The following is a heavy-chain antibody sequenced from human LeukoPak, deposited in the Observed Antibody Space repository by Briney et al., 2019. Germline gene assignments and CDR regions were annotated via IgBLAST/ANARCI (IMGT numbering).Heavy chain of an antibody. J-gene: IGHJ4*02. Sequence: NPSETLSLTCAVYGGSFSGYYWSWIRQPPGKGLEWIGEINHSGSTNYNPSLKTRVTISADTSKNQVSLKLTSVTAADTAVYYCARQPPLSYYSGSGTYYDYWGQGTLVTVSS. D-gene: IGHD3-10*01. V-gene: IGHV4-34*01. CDR1: GGSFSGYY. CDR2: INHSGST. CDR3: ARQPPLSYYSGSGTYYDY.